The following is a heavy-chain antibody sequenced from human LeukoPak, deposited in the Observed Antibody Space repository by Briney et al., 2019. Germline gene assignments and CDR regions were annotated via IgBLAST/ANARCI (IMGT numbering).Heavy chain of an antibody. CDR2: IIPIFGTA. Sequence: GASVKVSCKASGGTFSSYAISWVRQAPGQGLEWMGGIIPIFGTANYAQKFQGRVTITADESTSTAYMELSGLRSEDTAVYYCARDGRTGSQEGWFDPWGQGTLVTVSS. J-gene: IGHJ5*02. V-gene: IGHV1-69*01. D-gene: IGHD1-26*01. CDR1: GGTFSSYA. CDR3: ARDGRTGSQEGWFDP.